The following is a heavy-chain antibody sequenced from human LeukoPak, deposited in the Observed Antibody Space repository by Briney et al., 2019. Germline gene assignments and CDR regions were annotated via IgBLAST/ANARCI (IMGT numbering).Heavy chain of an antibody. CDR1: GGSISGNH. CDR3: ARDQRTVGYYGMDV. D-gene: IGHD1-26*01. Sequence: PSETLSLTCTVSGGSISGNHWSWVRWPPGKGLEWIGYIYYSGSTNYNPSLKSRVTISVDTSKNQFSLKLRSVTAADTAVYYCARDQRTVGYYGMDVWGRGTTVTVSS. J-gene: IGHJ6*02. V-gene: IGHV4-59*01. CDR2: IYYSGST.